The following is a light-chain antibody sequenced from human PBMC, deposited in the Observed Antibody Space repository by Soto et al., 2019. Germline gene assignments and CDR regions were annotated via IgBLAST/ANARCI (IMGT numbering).Light chain of an antibody. Sequence: QSALTQPASLSGSPGQSITISCTGTSSDIGAYDYVSWFQQHPGKAPKLMISEVNNRPSGVSNRFSGSKSGNTAYLTISGLQVEDEAEYFCFSFTPTSTHLFGTGTKVTVL. CDR2: EVN. J-gene: IGLJ1*01. CDR3: FSFTPTSTHL. V-gene: IGLV2-14*01. CDR1: SSDIGAYDY.